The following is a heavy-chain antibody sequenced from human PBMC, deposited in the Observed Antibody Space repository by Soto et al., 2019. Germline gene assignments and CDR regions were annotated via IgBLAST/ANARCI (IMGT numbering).Heavy chain of an antibody. CDR1: AFTFTNDA. J-gene: IGHJ5*02. Sequence: EVQLLESGGGLVQPGGSLRLSCAASAFTFTNDAMSWVRQAPGKGLEWVSSISGSGGSTYYADSVQGRFTISRDNSNNTLYQQMDSLRAEDTAVYFCAKRGHSNSWCWFDLGGQGTQVTVTS. V-gene: IGHV3-23*01. D-gene: IGHD6-13*01. CDR3: AKRGHSNSWCWFDL. CDR2: ISGSGGST.